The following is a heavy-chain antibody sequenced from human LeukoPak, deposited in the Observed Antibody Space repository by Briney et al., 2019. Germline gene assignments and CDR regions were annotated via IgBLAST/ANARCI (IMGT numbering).Heavy chain of an antibody. Sequence: GESLKISCKGSGYRFTDYWIGWVRQMPGKGLEWMAVIYPGDSRTRYNPSFQGQVTISADKSINTASLQWSSLRASDTALYCCACRMLLSTRFEPWGQGTLVTVSS. V-gene: IGHV5-51*01. CDR1: GYRFTDYW. D-gene: IGHD3-16*01. CDR3: ACRMLLSTRFEP. CDR2: IYPGDSRT. J-gene: IGHJ5*02.